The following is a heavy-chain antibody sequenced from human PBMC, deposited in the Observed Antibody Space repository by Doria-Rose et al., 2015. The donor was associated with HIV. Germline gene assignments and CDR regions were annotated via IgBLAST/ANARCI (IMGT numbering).Heavy chain of an antibody. CDR1: GVSLSSPGMG. V-gene: IGHV2-26*01. CDR3: ARIKSSRWYHKYYFDF. J-gene: IGHJ4*02. D-gene: IGHD6-13*01. Sequence: QITLKESGPVLVKPTETLTLTCTVSGVSLSSPGMGVSWIRQPPGKALEWLANMFSDDERSYKTSLKSRLTTPRGTSKSQVVLTMTDMDPVDTATYYCARIKSSRWYHKYYFDFWGQGTLVIVSA. CDR2: MFSDDER.